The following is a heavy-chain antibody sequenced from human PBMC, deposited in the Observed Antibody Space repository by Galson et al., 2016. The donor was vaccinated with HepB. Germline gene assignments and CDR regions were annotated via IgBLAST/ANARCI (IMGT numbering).Heavy chain of an antibody. V-gene: IGHV2-70*03. D-gene: IGHD6-13*01. Sequence: PALVKPTQTLTLTCTFSGFSLSTSRLGVGWIRQPPGKALEWLSYISDSVTGSPTFYAESVKGRFTISRDNAKNSLFLQMNSLTVEDTGVYYFAKGLGSSWFHYWGRGTQVTVSS. J-gene: IGHJ4*02. CDR2: ISDSVTGSPT. CDR3: AKGLGSSWFHY. CDR1: GFSLSTSRLG.